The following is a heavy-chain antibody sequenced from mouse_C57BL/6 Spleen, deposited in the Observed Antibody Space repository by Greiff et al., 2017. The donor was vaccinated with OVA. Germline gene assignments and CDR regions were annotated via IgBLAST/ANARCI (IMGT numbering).Heavy chain of an antibody. CDR2: IDPANGNP. J-gene: IGHJ4*01. Sequence: EVQLQQSVAELVRPGASVKLSCTASGFNIKNTYMHWVKQRPEQGLEWIGRIDPANGNPKYAPKFQGKATITADTSANTAYMQLSSLTSEDTAIYYCARSIYDGPLGLYAMDYWGQGTSVTVSS. D-gene: IGHD2-3*01. CDR3: ARSIYDGPLGLYAMDY. CDR1: GFNIKNTY. V-gene: IGHV14-3*01.